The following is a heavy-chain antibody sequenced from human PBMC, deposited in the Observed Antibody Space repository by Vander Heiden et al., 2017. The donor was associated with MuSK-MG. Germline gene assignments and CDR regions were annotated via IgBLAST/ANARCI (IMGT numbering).Heavy chain of an antibody. CDR2: IYHSGST. V-gene: IGHV4-4*02. J-gene: IGHJ4*02. Sequence: QVQLQESGPGLVKPSGTLSLTCAVSGGSISSSNWWSWVRQPPGKGLEWIGEIYHSGSTNYNPSLKSRVTISVDKSKNQLSLKLRSVTAAETAVYYFAIHGYDSSGYQFDYWGQGTLVTVYS. D-gene: IGHD3-22*01. CDR1: GGSISSSNW. CDR3: AIHGYDSSGYQFDY.